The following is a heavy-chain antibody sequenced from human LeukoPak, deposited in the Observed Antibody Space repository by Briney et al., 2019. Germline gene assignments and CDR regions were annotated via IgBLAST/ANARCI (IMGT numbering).Heavy chain of an antibody. Sequence: PGGSLRLSCVASEFTFGTYVMSWVRQAPGKGLEWVSSISVSGGTTYYAASVKGWFTISRDNSKNTLYMQMNSLRAEDTALYYCANVIVGATPKSDYWGQGALVTVSS. CDR1: EFTFGTYV. V-gene: IGHV3-23*01. CDR2: ISVSGGTT. D-gene: IGHD1-26*01. CDR3: ANVIVGATPKSDY. J-gene: IGHJ4*02.